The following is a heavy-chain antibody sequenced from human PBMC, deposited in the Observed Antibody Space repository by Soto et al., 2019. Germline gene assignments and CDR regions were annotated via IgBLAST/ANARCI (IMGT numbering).Heavy chain of an antibody. CDR1: GFTFSNYA. CDR3: AKVMVKNWFDP. V-gene: IGHV3-23*01. J-gene: IGHJ5*02. CDR2: ISANGITT. Sequence: GGSLRLSCAASGFTFSNYAMSWVRQAPGKGLECVSSISANGITTYYADSVKGRFTISRDNSKNTLYLQMSSLRAEDTAVYYCAKVMVKNWFDPWGQGTLVTVSS. D-gene: IGHD5-18*01.